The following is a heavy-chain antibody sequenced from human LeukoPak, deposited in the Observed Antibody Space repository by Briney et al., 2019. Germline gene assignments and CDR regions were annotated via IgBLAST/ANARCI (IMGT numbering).Heavy chain of an antibody. Sequence: PGGSLRLSCAASGFTFSSYGMHWVRQAPGKGLEWVAFIRYDGSNKYYADSVKGRFTISRDNSKNTLYLQMNSLRAEDTAVYYCAKEEYSSSSNYYYYYMDVWGKGTTVTVSS. J-gene: IGHJ6*03. CDR2: IRYDGSNK. D-gene: IGHD6-6*01. V-gene: IGHV3-30*02. CDR3: AKEEYSSSSNYYYYYMDV. CDR1: GFTFSSYG.